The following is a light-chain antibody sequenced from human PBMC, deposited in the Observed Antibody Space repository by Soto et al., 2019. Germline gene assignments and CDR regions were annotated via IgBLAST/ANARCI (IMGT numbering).Light chain of an antibody. V-gene: IGLV2-23*01. CDR2: EDS. CDR3: SSYAGSDTLL. J-gene: IGLJ2*01. CDR1: ISDVGRYNR. Sequence: QSVLTQPASVSGSPGQSITISCTGSISDVGRYNRVSWYQQYPGKAPKLMINEDSKRPSGVSDRFSGSKSGNTASLTISGLQAEDEADYYCSSYAGSDTLLFGGGTKVTVL.